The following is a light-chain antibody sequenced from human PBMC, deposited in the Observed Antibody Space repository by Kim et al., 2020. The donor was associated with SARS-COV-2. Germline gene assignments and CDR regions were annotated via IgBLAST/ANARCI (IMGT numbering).Light chain of an antibody. V-gene: IGLV9-49*01. CDR3: GADHGSGSNFVYV. CDR1: SGYSNSK. CDR2: VGTGGIVG. J-gene: IGLJ1*01. Sequence: TCTLSSGYSNSKVDWYQQRPGKGPRFVMRVGTGGIVGSKGDGIPDRFSVLGSGLNRYLTIKNIQEEDESDYHCGADHGSGSNFVYVFGTGTKVTVL.